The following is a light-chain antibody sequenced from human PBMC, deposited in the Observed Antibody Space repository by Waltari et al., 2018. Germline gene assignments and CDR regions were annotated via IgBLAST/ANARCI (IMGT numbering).Light chain of an antibody. CDR1: SSDVGAYNF. V-gene: IGLV2-14*01. J-gene: IGLJ3*02. Sequence: QSALTQPASVSGSPGQSITISCTGTSSDVGAYNFVPWYQQYPGKAPKVMIYEVTNRPSGVSNRFSGSKSGNTASLSISGLQAEDEADYYCSSYTSSSSFWVFGGGTKVTVL. CDR3: SSYTSSSSFWV. CDR2: EVT.